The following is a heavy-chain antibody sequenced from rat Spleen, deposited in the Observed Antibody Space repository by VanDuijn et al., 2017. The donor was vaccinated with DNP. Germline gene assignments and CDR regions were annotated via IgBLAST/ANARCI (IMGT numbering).Heavy chain of an antibody. CDR3: ARSYDGYYPIS. J-gene: IGHJ4*01. CDR1: GFSLTSYG. CDR2: IWGDGST. V-gene: IGHV2-77*01. D-gene: IGHD1-12*03. Sequence: QVQMKETGPGLVQTTQTLSVTCTVSGFSLTSYGVHWVRQAPGKGLEWMGIIWGDGSTNYNSALKSRLSISRDTSKSQVFLKMNSLQTEDTAMYFCARSYDGYYPISWGQGTSVTVSS.